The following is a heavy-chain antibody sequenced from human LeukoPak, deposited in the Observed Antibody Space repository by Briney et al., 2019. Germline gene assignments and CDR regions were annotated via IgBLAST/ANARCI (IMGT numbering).Heavy chain of an antibody. CDR1: GFTFSSYG. D-gene: IGHD3-10*01. V-gene: IGHV3-23*01. CDR2: ISGSGGST. Sequence: PGGSLRLSCAASGFTFSSYGMSWVRQAPGKGLEWVSAISGSGGSTYYADSVKGRFTISRDNSKNTLYLQMNSLRAEDTAVYYCAKEALSYYYGSGSYPIGDAFDIWGQGTMVTVSS. CDR3: AKEALSYYYGSGSYPIGDAFDI. J-gene: IGHJ3*02.